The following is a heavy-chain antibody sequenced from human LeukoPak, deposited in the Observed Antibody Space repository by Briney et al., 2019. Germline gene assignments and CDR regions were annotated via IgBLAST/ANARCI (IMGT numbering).Heavy chain of an antibody. CDR3: ASNTGTVFDH. V-gene: IGHV4-38-2*02. J-gene: IGHJ4*02. D-gene: IGHD7-27*01. Sequence: SETLSLTCTVSGYSISSGYYWGWIRQPPGKGLEWIGSIYHSGSTYYNPSLKSRVTISVDTSNHQFSLTLTSVTAADTAVYYCASNTGTVFDHWGQGALVTVSS. CDR2: IYHSGST. CDR1: GYSISSGYY.